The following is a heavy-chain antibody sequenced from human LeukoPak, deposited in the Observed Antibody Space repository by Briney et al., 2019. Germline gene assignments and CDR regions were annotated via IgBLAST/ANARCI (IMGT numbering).Heavy chain of an antibody. CDR2: IYPSDSDT. D-gene: IGHD3-10*01. CDR3: ARGGHYYGSGSYPNLADY. Sequence: GESLKISCKASGYSFTSYWIAWVRQMPGKGLEWMGIIYPSDSDTRYSPSFQGQVTFSADKFITTAYLQWSSLKASDTAMYYCARGGHYYGSGSYPNLADYWGQGTLVTVSS. J-gene: IGHJ4*02. CDR1: GYSFTSYW. V-gene: IGHV5-51*01.